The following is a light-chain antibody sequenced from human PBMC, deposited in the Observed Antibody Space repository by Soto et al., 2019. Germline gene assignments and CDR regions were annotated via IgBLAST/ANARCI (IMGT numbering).Light chain of an antibody. CDR3: HQYGGSPQGT. V-gene: IGKV3-20*01. Sequence: EIVLTHSPGTLSLSPGERATLSCRAGQTVSGTFLAWYQQRPGQPPRLLIYGASNRATGSPDRFTGSGSGTEFTLTISRLETEDFAVYYCHQYGGSPQGTSGQGTKVEIK. J-gene: IGKJ1*01. CDR1: QTVSGTF. CDR2: GAS.